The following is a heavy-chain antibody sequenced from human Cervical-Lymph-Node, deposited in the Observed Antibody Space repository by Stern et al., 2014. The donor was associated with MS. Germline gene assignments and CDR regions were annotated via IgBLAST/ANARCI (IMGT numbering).Heavy chain of an antibody. CDR2: SRSKAKSYTT. J-gene: IGHJ4*02. CDR3: SRDSSGDY. Sequence: EAQLVQSGGGLVQPGGSLRLSCAASGFSFSDFYMDWVRQAPGKGLEWVGRSRSKAKSYTTDYAASVKGRFTISRDDSKNSLYLQMNSLKTEDTAVYYCSRDSSGDYWGPGTLVTVSS. CDR1: GFSFSDFY. V-gene: IGHV3-72*01.